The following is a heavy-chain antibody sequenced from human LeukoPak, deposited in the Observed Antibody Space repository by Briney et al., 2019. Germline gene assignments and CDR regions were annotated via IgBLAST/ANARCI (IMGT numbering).Heavy chain of an antibody. Sequence: GGSLRLPCAASGFTFDDYGVSWVRRAPGKGLEWVSGINWNGGSTGYADSVKGRFTISRDNAKNSLYLQMNSLRAEDTALYYCARVAQGYYGSGSYHFDYWGQGTLVTVSS. CDR2: INWNGGST. CDR1: GFTFDDYG. CDR3: ARVAQGYYGSGSYHFDY. D-gene: IGHD3-10*01. V-gene: IGHV3-20*04. J-gene: IGHJ4*02.